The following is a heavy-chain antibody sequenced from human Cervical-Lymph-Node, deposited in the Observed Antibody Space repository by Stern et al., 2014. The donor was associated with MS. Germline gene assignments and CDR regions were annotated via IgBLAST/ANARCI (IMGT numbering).Heavy chain of an antibody. J-gene: IGHJ4*02. CDR2: INPSGDST. V-gene: IGHV1-46*01. D-gene: IGHD5-12*01. CDR3: ASGRLDY. CDR1: GYTLTSYY. Sequence: QVQLVQSGAEVKKPGASVKVSCKPPGYTLTSYYIHWVRQAPGQGLEWMGMINPSGDSTTYAQKFQGRITMTRDTSTSTVYMEVTSLTSDDTAVYYCASGRLDYWGQGTPVTVSP.